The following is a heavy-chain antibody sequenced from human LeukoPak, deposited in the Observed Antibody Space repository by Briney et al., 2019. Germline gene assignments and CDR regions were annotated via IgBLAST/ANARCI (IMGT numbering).Heavy chain of an antibody. V-gene: IGHV4-34*01. CDR3: ARDPSADAFDI. CDR1: GGSFSGYY. CDR2: INHSGST. J-gene: IGHJ3*02. Sequence: KPSETLSLTCAVYGGSFSGYYWSWIRQPPGKGLEWIGEINHSGSTNYNPSLKSRVTISVDTSKNQFSLKLSSVTAADTAVYYCARDPSADAFDIWGQGTMVTVSS.